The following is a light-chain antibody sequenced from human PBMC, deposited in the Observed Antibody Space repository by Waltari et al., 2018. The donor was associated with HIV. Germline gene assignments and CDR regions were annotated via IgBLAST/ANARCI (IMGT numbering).Light chain of an antibody. J-gene: IGLJ2*01. V-gene: IGLV2-23*02. CDR2: EVS. CDR3: SSYAGSHTLI. CDR1: SGDVGSYNL. Sequence: QSALTQPASVSGSPGQSITISCTGSSGDVGSYNLVSWYQLLPGKVPKFLIYEVSKRPSGVSNRFSGSKSDTTASLTISGLQADDEADYYCSSYAGSHTLIFGGGTKLTVL.